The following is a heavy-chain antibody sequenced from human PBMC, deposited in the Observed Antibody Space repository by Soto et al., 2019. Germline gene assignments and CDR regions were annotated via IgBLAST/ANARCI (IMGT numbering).Heavy chain of an antibody. CDR3: ARPQNFRDILPDAFDI. D-gene: IGHD3-9*01. J-gene: IGHJ3*02. Sequence: PGESLKISCKGSGYSFTSYWIGWVRQMPGKGLEWMGIIYPGDSDTRYSPSFQGQVTISADKSISTAYLQWSSLKASDTAMYYCARPQNFRDILPDAFDIWGQGTMVTVSS. V-gene: IGHV5-51*01. CDR1: GYSFTSYW. CDR2: IYPGDSDT.